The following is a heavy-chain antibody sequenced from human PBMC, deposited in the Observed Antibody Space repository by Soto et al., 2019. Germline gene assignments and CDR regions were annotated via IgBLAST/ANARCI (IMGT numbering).Heavy chain of an antibody. Sequence: EVQLLESGGGLVQPGGSLRLSCAASGFTFNRYAMSWVRQAPGKGLEWVSAISGSGDTTYNADSVKGRFTISRDNSKNTLYLQMNSLRAEDTAVYYCARDLSGSYDYWGQGTLVTVSS. CDR3: ARDLSGSYDY. V-gene: IGHV3-23*01. J-gene: IGHJ4*02. D-gene: IGHD1-26*01. CDR1: GFTFNRYA. CDR2: ISGSGDTT.